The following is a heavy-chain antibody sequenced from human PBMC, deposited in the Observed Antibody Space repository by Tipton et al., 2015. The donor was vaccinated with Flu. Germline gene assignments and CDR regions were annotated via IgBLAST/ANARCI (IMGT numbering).Heavy chain of an antibody. J-gene: IGHJ4*02. Sequence: QLVQSGAEVKKPGSSVKVSCKASGGTFSSYAISWVRQAPGQGLEWMGRIIPIFGTANYAQKFQGRVTISADESTSTAYMELSSLRAEDTAVYYCARGLISSGWLYYFDYWGQGTLVTVSS. CDR3: ARGLISSGWLYYFDY. V-gene: IGHV1-69*18. D-gene: IGHD6-19*01. CDR2: IIPIFGTA. CDR1: GGTFSSYA.